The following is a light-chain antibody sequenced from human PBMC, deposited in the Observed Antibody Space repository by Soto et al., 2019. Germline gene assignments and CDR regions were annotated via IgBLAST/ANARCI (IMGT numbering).Light chain of an antibody. V-gene: IGKV3-15*01. CDR1: QSVSSN. Sequence: EIVMTQSPATLSVSAGERATLSCRPSQSVSSNLAWYQQKPGQTPKLLISLASTSATGIPARFSGSGSGTDFTLTISSLLSEDGAVYYCQQYNVWPLTFGGGTKVEFK. CDR2: LAS. J-gene: IGKJ4*01. CDR3: QQYNVWPLT.